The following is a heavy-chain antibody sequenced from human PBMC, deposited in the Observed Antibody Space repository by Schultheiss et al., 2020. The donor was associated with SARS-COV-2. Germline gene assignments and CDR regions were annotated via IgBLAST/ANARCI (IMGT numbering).Heavy chain of an antibody. CDR1: GGSISSYY. CDR2: IYYSGST. D-gene: IGHD4-17*01. CDR3: ARSVTTVTTTVFDY. J-gene: IGHJ4*02. V-gene: IGHV4-59*08. Sequence: SETLSLTCTVSGGSISSYYWSWIRQPPGKGLEWIGYIYYSGSTNYNPSLKSRVTISVDTSKNQFSLKLSSVTAADTAVYYCARSVTTVTTTVFDYWGQGTLVTVSS.